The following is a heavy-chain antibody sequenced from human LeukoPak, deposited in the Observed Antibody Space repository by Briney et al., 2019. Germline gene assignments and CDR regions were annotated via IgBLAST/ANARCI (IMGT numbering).Heavy chain of an antibody. CDR1: GNTFTNYY. CDR3: ARGQARWDAFDI. V-gene: IGHV1-46*01. D-gene: IGHD5-24*01. Sequence: ASVKVSRKASGNTFTNYYMHWVRQAPGQGLKWMGIINPSGGSTNYAQRFQGKVIMTRDTSTSTVYMELSSLTSEDTAVYYCARGQARWDAFDIWGQGTMVTVSS. CDR2: INPSGGST. J-gene: IGHJ3*02.